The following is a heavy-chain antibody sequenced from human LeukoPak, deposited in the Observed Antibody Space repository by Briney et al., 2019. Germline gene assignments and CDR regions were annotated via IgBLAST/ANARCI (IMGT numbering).Heavy chain of an antibody. CDR1: GYSISSGYY. D-gene: IGHD6-13*01. V-gene: IGHV4-38-2*02. J-gene: IGHJ6*04. CDR3: ARDRRSSWYGGMDV. CDR2: IYYSGST. Sequence: PSETLSLTCTVSGYSISSGYYWGWIRQPPGKGLEWIGTIYYSGSTYYNPSLKSRVTISVDTSKNQFSLKLSSVTAADTAVYYCARDRRSSWYGGMDVWGKGTTVTISS.